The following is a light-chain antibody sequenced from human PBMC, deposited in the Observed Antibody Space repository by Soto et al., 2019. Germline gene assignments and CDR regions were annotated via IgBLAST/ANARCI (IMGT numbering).Light chain of an antibody. CDR2: TSN. V-gene: IGLV1-44*01. J-gene: IGLJ3*02. Sequence: QSALTQPPSASGTPGQRVTISCSGSSSNIGSNTVNWYQRLPGTAPKLLIYTSNQRPSGVPDRFSGSKSGTSASLAISGLQSEDEADYYCAAWDDSLNGWVFGGGTKVTVL. CDR3: AAWDDSLNGWV. CDR1: SSNIGSNT.